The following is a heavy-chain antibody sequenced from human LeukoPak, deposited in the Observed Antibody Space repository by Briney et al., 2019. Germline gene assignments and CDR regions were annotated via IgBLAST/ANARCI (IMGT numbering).Heavy chain of an antibody. V-gene: IGHV3-53*01. CDR1: GFTVSSNY. Sequence: GGSLRLSCAASGFTVSSNYISWVRQAPGKGLEWVSVIHSGGSTFYADSVKGRFTISRDNSKNTLYLQMNSLRVEDTAVYYCARTYYYDNSDYFPFDYWGQGTLVTVSS. CDR2: IHSGGST. J-gene: IGHJ4*02. CDR3: ARTYYYDNSDYFPFDY. D-gene: IGHD3-22*01.